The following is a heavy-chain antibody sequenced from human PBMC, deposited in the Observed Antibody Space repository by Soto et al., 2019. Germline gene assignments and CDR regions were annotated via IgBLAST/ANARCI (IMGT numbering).Heavy chain of an antibody. Sequence: PGGSLRLSCAASGFTFSSYAMSWVRQAPGKGLEWVGRIKSKTDGGTTDYAAPVKGRFTISRDDSKNTLYLQMNSLKTEDTAVYYCTTDANTYYDFWSGPAVGMDVWGQGTTVTVSS. V-gene: IGHV3-15*01. D-gene: IGHD3-3*01. CDR1: GFTFSSYA. CDR3: TTDANTYYDFWSGPAVGMDV. CDR2: IKSKTDGGTT. J-gene: IGHJ6*02.